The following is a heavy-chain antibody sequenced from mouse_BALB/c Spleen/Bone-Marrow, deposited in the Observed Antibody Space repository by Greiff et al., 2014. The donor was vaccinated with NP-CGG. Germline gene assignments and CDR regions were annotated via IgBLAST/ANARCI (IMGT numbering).Heavy chain of an antibody. D-gene: IGHD1-2*01. J-gene: IGHJ4*01. CDR2: IWAGGST. CDR1: GFSLTSYG. CDR3: ARITTATGAMDY. Sequence: VMLVESGPGLVAPSQSLSITCTVSGFSLTSYGVHWVRQPPGKGLEWLGVIWAGGSTNYNSALRSRLSISKDNSKSQVFLKMNSLQTDDTAMYYCARITTATGAMDYWGQGTPVTVSS. V-gene: IGHV2-9*02.